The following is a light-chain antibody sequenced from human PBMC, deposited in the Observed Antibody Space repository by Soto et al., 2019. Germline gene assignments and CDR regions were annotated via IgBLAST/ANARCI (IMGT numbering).Light chain of an antibody. CDR3: YSYTSRSTNV. Sequence: QSALTKPASVSGSPGQSITISCTGTSSDIGGYNFVSWQQHHPGKPPKLIIFAVSHRPSGVANLFSGFNSGNTACLPISGLEPEDEADYFCYSYTSRSTNVFGSGINLNGL. CDR1: SSDIGGYNF. J-gene: IGLJ1*01. V-gene: IGLV2-14*01. CDR2: AVS.